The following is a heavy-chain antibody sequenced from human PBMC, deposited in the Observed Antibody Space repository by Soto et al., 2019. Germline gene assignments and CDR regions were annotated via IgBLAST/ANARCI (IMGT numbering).Heavy chain of an antibody. V-gene: IGHV3-33*01. CDR3: ARAFCTNGVCYYFFDY. CDR2: IYYDGSNR. CDR1: GFTFGTYA. J-gene: IGHJ4*01. Sequence: GGSLRLSCAASGFTFGTYAMHWVRQAPGKGLEWVAVIYYDGSNRYYGDGVKGRFTISRDNSKSTLYLQMSSLRAEDTAVYYCARAFCTNGVCYYFFDYWGHGTLVTVSS. D-gene: IGHD2-8*01.